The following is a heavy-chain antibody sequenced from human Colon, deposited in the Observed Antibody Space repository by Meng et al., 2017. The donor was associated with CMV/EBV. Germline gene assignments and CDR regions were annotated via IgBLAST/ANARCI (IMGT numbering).Heavy chain of an antibody. CDR3: ARVGVSIPAAIGRYYGMDV. Sequence: GESLKISCAASGFTFSNHGMSWVRQAPGKGLEWVAAINGGGGDTYYAASVKGRFTISRDNSNNMLFLQVNSLRADDTAVYYCARVGVSIPAAIGRYYGMDVWGQGTTVTVSS. V-gene: IGHV3-23*01. J-gene: IGHJ6*02. CDR1: GFTFSNHG. D-gene: IGHD2-2*01. CDR2: INGGGGDT.